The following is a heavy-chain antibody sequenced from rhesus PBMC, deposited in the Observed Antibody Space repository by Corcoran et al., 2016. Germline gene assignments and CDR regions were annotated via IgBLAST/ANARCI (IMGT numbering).Heavy chain of an antibody. CDR3: AREAQLATFDY. CDR1: GGSISDSYR. CDR2: IYGSSTNT. J-gene: IGHJ4*01. D-gene: IGHD2-2*01. V-gene: IGHV4S10*01. Sequence: QVQLQESGPGVVKPSETLSLTCAVSGGSISDSYRWSWIRQPPGKGLEWIGYIYGSSTNTHSNPSLKSRVTISKDTSKNQFSLKLSSVTAADTAVYYCAREAQLATFDYWGQGVLVTVSS.